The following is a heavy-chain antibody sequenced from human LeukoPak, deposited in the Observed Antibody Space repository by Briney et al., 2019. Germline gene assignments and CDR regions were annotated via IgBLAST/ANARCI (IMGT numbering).Heavy chain of an antibody. Sequence: GGSLRLSCAASGSTFSSYSMNWVRQAPGKGLEWVSSISSSSSYIYYADSVKGRFTISRDNAKNSLYLQMNSLRAEDSALYYCARGGRGSAAVVAPRSFDIWGQGTMVTVSS. J-gene: IGHJ3*02. V-gene: IGHV3-21*04. CDR2: ISSSSSYI. D-gene: IGHD3-22*01. CDR3: ARGGRGSAAVVAPRSFDI. CDR1: GSTFSSYS.